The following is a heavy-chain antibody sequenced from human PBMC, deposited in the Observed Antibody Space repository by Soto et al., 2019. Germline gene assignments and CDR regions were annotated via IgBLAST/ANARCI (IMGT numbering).Heavy chain of an antibody. J-gene: IGHJ3*02. V-gene: IGHV3-23*01. CDR3: AKDAGYCSGGNCYSSHGALDI. CDR2: ISGSGGGT. CDR1: GFTFSSYA. D-gene: IGHD2-15*01. Sequence: EVQLLESGGGLVQPGGSLRLSCAASGFTFSSYAMTWVRQAPGKGLEWVSAISGSGGGTYYADSVKGRFTISRDNSKDTLYLQLSSLRAEDTAVYYCAKDAGYCSGGNCYSSHGALDIWGQGTLGTVSS.